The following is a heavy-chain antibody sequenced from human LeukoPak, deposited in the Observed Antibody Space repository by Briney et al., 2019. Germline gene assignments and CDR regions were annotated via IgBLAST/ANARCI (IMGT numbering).Heavy chain of an antibody. CDR1: GFTFSSHW. D-gene: IGHD3-22*01. Sequence: GGSLRLSCAVSGFTFSSHWMHRVRQAPGKGLVWVSRIYDDGSRTNYADSVKGRLTISRDNAKNTLYLQMNSLRAEDTAVYYCARDRELTSYDSAAFDIWGHGTMVTVSS. CDR2: IYDDGSRT. CDR3: ARDRELTSYDSAAFDI. J-gene: IGHJ3*02. V-gene: IGHV3-74*01.